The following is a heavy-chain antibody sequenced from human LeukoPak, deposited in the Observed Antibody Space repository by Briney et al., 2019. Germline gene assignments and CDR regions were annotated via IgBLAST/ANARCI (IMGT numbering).Heavy chain of an antibody. CDR1: GYTFTSYG. D-gene: IGHD3-9*01. V-gene: IGHV1-18*01. Sequence: ASVKVSCKASGYTFTSYGISWVRQAPGQGLEWMGWISAYNGNTSYAQKLQGRVTMTTDTSTSTAYMELRSLRSDDTAVYYCAATYYDILTGYFNYYYGMDVWGQGTTVTVSS. CDR3: AATYYDILTGYFNYYYGMDV. CDR2: ISAYNGNT. J-gene: IGHJ6*02.